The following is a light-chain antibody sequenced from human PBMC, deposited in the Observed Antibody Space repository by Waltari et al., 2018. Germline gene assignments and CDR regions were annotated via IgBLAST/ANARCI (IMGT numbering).Light chain of an antibody. J-gene: IGKJ4*01. CDR2: AAS. Sequence: DIQMTQSPFSLSASVGDRVTITCRASQGIRSYLNWYQQKPGKAPKLLIYAASSLQSGVPSSFSGIESGTDFTLTISSRQPEYFATYYCQQSYSTPPTFGGGSRVEIK. CDR1: QGIRSY. CDR3: QQSYSTPPT. V-gene: IGKV1-39*01.